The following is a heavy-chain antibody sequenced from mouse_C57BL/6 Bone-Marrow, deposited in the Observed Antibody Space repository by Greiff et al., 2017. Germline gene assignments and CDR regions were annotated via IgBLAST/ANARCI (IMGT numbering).Heavy chain of an antibody. V-gene: IGHV1-81*01. J-gene: IGHJ1*03. CDR3: ARPTIVDWYFDV. CDR1: GYTFTSYG. Sequence: QVQLQQSGAELARPGASVKLSCKASGYTFTSYGISWVKQRTGQGLEWIGEIYPRSGNTYYNEKFKGKATLTADKSSSTAYMELRSLTSEDPAVYFCARPTIVDWYFDVWGTGPTVPGSS. D-gene: IGHD2-12*01. CDR2: IYPRSGNT.